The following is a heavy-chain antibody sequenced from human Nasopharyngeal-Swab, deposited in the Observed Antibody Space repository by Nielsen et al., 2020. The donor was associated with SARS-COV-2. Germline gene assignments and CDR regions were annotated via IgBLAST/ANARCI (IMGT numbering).Heavy chain of an antibody. CDR3: ARRAYCSGGSCYSPYYYYMDV. CDR1: GSSFTCYW. J-gene: IGHJ6*03. V-gene: IGHV5-10-1*01. Sequence: GGPLRLSCKGLGSSFTCYWISWVRQMPGKGLEWMGRIDPSDSYTNYSPSFQGHVTISADKSISTACLQWSSLKASDTAMYYCARRAYCSGGSCYSPYYYYMDVWGKGTTVTVSS. CDR2: IDPSDSYT. D-gene: IGHD2-15*01.